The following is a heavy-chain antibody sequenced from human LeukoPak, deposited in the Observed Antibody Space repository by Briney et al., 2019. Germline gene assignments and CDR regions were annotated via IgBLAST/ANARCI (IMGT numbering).Heavy chain of an antibody. Sequence: GGSLRLSCAASGFTFSIYAMNWVRQAPGKGLEWVSGTSGSGSSTYYADSVKGRFTISRDNSKNTLSLQMNSLRAEDTAVYYCARGLSVTYFALDYWGQGTRVTVSS. CDR3: ARGLSVTYFALDY. J-gene: IGHJ4*02. D-gene: IGHD2-21*02. CDR1: GFTFSIYA. CDR2: TSGSGSST. V-gene: IGHV3-23*01.